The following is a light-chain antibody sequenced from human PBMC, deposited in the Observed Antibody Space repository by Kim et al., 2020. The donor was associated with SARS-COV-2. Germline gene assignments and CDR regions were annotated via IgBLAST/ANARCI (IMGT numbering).Light chain of an antibody. CDR3: GTWDSSLSVVV. J-gene: IGLJ2*01. Sequence: MATSSCAGSSSNIGNNYVSWYQQLPGKVPKLLIYDISKRPSGIPDRFSGSKSGTSASLGISGLQAGDEADYYCGTWDSSLSVVVFGGGTQLTVL. V-gene: IGLV1-51*01. CDR2: DIS. CDR1: SSNIGNNY.